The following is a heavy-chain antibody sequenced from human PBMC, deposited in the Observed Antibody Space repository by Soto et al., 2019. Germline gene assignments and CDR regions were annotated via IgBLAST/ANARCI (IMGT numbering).Heavy chain of an antibody. Sequence: ASVKVSCKASGYTFTSYGISWVRQAPGQGLEWMGWISAYNGNTNYAQKLQGRVTMTTDTSTSTAYMALRSLRSDDTAVYYCGRGGYSSGWYGWEDYSLDGMDVWAKGPRSPSP. CDR3: GRGGYSSGWYGWEDYSLDGMDV. J-gene: IGHJ6*02. CDR1: GYTFTSYG. D-gene: IGHD6-19*01. V-gene: IGHV1-18*04. CDR2: ISAYNGNT.